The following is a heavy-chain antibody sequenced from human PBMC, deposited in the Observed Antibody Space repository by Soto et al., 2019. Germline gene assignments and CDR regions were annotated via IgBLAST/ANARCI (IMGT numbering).Heavy chain of an antibody. Sequence: QVQLQESGPGLVKPSETLSLTCTVSGGSVSSGSYYWNWIRQPRGKGLEWIGDVYCTGSTSYNPCLKSRVNISEDTPKNQFFLMMRSETTADPAVYYCARESWEHRSSGGLDVWGQWSTVTVTS. CDR3: ARESWEHRSSGGLDV. D-gene: IGHD1-26*01. CDR1: GGSVSSGSYY. V-gene: IGHV4-61*01. J-gene: IGHJ6*02. CDR2: VYCTGST.